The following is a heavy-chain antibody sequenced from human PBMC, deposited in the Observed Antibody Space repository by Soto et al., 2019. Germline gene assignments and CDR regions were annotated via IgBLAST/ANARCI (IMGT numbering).Heavy chain of an antibody. CDR2: ISDSGST. V-gene: IGHV3-23*01. CDR3: ARDPGGHYCTSTSCLYFFDH. D-gene: IGHD2-2*01. J-gene: IGHJ4*02. Sequence: GRSLRLPCAASGVTLSNHASNWVRQAPGKGLEWVSTISDSGSTYYADSVKGRFTISRDNSKNTLYLQMNSLRAEDTAVYYCARDPGGHYCTSTSCLYFFDHRVQGTLVTVSS. CDR1: GVTLSNHA.